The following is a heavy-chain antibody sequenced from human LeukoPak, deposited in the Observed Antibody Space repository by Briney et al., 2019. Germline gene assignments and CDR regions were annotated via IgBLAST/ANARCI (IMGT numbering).Heavy chain of an antibody. Sequence: PGGSLRLSCAASGFTFSNYAMSWVRQAPGKGLEWVSAISGSGGTTYYAHSVKGRFTISRDNSMNTVFLQMNSLRAEDTAAYYCAKGRSLCSGGTCNPDYHYHYYMDVWGKGTTVTLSS. CDR3: AKGRSLCSGGTCNPDYHYHYYMDV. CDR2: ISGSGGTT. CDR1: GFTFSNYA. V-gene: IGHV3-23*01. J-gene: IGHJ6*03. D-gene: IGHD2-15*01.